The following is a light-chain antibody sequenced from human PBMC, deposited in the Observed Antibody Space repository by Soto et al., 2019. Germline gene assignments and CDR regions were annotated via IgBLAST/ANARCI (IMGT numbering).Light chain of an antibody. CDR2: GAS. J-gene: IGKJ1*01. CDR3: HQYGGSPRT. Sequence: EIVLTQSPGTLSLSPGERATLSCRASQSDSSSYLAWYQQKPGQAPRLLIYGASSRATGIPDRFSGSGSGTDFTLTISRLEPEDFAVYYCHQYGGSPRTLGQGTEVEIK. V-gene: IGKV3-20*01. CDR1: QSDSSSY.